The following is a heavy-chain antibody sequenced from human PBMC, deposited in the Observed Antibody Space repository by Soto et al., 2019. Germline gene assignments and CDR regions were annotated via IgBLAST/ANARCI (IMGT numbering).Heavy chain of an antibody. CDR2: ISYDGSNK. V-gene: IGHV3-30*18. D-gene: IGHD3-3*01. CDR1: GFTFSSYG. Sequence: QVQLVESGGGVVQPGRSLRLSCAASGFTFSSYGMHWVRQAPGKGLEWVAVISYDGSNKYYADSVKGRFTISRDNSKNTLYLQMNSLRAEDTAVYYCAKDPRPWYCDFWSGYFDYWGQGTLVTVSS. CDR3: AKDPRPWYCDFWSGYFDY. J-gene: IGHJ4*02.